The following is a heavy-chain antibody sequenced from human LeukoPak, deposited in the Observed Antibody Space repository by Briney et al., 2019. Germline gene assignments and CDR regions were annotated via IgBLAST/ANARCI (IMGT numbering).Heavy chain of an antibody. CDR2: IYYSGNT. CDR1: GGSISSGDYY. Sequence: SETLSLTCTVSGGSISSGDYYWTWVRQPPGKGLEWIGYIYYSGNTYYNPPLKSRVTISADTSKNQFSLKLTSVTAADTAVYYCARVGSNWEIDYWGQGTLVTVSS. J-gene: IGHJ4*02. CDR3: ARVGSNWEIDY. D-gene: IGHD6-13*01. V-gene: IGHV4-30-4*01.